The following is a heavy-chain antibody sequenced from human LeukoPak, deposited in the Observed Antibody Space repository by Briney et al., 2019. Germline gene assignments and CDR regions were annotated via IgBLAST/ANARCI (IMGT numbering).Heavy chain of an antibody. CDR3: ARARPWDSSRSYYFGMDV. Sequence: GGSLRLSCAASGFTFSSYVMSWVRQAPGKGLEWVSRISNSGGSTYYADSVKGRFTISRDNSKNTLYLQMNSLRDEDTAVYYCARARPWDSSRSYYFGMDVWGHGTTVTVSS. CDR2: ISNSGGST. V-gene: IGHV3-23*01. CDR1: GFTFSSYV. D-gene: IGHD3-22*01. J-gene: IGHJ6*02.